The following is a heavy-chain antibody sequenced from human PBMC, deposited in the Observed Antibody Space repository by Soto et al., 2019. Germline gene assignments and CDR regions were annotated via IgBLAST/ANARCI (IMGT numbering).Heavy chain of an antibody. J-gene: IGHJ4*02. V-gene: IGHV3-33*01. CDR3: ARGLRSVLDY. D-gene: IGHD6-6*01. CDR1: GFTFRNFG. CDR2: ISNDENIK. Sequence: GGSLRLSCVASGFTFRNFGMHWVRQAPGKGLEWVAVISNDENIKQYADSVRGRFAIARDNSKNTLYLQVTSLRAEDTAIYYCARGLRSVLDYWGQGALVTVSS.